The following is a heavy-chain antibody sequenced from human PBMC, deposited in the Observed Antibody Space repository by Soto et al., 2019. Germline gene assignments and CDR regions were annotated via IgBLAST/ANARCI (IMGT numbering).Heavy chain of an antibody. J-gene: IGHJ4*02. V-gene: IGHV3-33*01. CDR3: ARGLRSVLDY. D-gene: IGHD6-6*01. CDR1: GFTFRNFG. CDR2: ISNDENIK. Sequence: GGSLRLSCVASGFTFRNFGMHWVRQAPGKGLEWVAVISNDENIKQYADSVRGRFAIARDNSKNTLYLQVTSLRAEDTAIYYCARGLRSVLDYWGQGALVTVSS.